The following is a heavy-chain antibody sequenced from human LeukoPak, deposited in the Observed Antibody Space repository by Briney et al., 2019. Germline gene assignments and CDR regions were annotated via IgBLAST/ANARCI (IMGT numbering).Heavy chain of an antibody. CDR1: GGTFSSYA. Sequence: GSSVKVSCKASGGTFSSYAISWVRQAPGQGLEWMGGIIPIFGTANYAQKFQGRVTITADKSTSTAYMELSSLRSEDMAVYYCARGRGGGLAAAGIGDWFDPWGQGTLVTVSS. J-gene: IGHJ5*02. CDR2: IIPIFGTA. V-gene: IGHV1-69*06. D-gene: IGHD6-13*01. CDR3: ARGRGGGLAAAGIGDWFDP.